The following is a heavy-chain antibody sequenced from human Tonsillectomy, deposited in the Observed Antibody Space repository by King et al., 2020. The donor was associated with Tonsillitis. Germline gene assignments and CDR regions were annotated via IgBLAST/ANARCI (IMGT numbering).Heavy chain of an antibody. V-gene: IGHV1-18*01. J-gene: IGHJ4*02. CDR2: ISAYNGNT. Sequence: QLVQSGAEVKKPGASVKVSCKASGYSFTRYGISWVRQAPGKGLVWMGCISAYNGNTNYAQKLQGRVTMTTDTSTSTAYMELRSLRSDDTAVYYCATDYFASSGYYPDWGQGTLVTVSS. CDR3: ATDYFASSGYYPD. D-gene: IGHD3-22*01. CDR1: GYSFTRYG.